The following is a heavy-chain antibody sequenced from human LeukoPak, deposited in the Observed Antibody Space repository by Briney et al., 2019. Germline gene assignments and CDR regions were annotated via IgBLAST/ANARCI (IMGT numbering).Heavy chain of an antibody. CDR1: GFTFSSYE. V-gene: IGHV3-48*03. D-gene: IGHD3-10*01. CDR3: ARDMVRGVITNWFDP. CDR2: ISSSGSTI. J-gene: IGHJ5*02. Sequence: TGGSLRLSCAASGFTFSSYEMNWVRQAPGKGLEWVSYISSSGSTIYYADSVKGRFTISRDNAKNSLYLQMNSLTAEDTAVYYCARDMVRGVITNWFDPWGQGTLVTVSS.